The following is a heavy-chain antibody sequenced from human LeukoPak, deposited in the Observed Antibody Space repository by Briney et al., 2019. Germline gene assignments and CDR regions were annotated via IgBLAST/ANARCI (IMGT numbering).Heavy chain of an antibody. Sequence: GGSLRLSCAASGLTVNSKYMSWVRQAPGKGLEWVANIKQDGSDKNYVDSVKGRFTISRDNAKNSFYLQMNSLRAEDTAVYYCARDSMGILDYWGQGTLVTVAS. V-gene: IGHV3-7*04. D-gene: IGHD7-27*01. CDR3: ARDSMGILDY. CDR2: IKQDGSDK. J-gene: IGHJ4*02. CDR1: GLTVNSKY.